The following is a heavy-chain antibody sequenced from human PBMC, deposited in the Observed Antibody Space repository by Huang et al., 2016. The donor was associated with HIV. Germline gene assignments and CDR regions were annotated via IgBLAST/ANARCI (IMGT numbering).Heavy chain of an antibody. CDR1: GDSIRSGGSY. D-gene: IGHD3-3*01. Sequence: QVQLQESGPGLVKPSQTLSLTCTVSGDSIRSGGSYWTWIRQSPAKGLECIGYSYYSGSSDYHPSLKSRVSISIDAFKNRVSLKLKSVTVADTAVYYCARAPATHSVFFYWGQGTLVTVSA. CDR3: ARAPATHSVFFY. J-gene: IGHJ4*02. V-gene: IGHV4-30-4*08. CDR2: SYYSGSS.